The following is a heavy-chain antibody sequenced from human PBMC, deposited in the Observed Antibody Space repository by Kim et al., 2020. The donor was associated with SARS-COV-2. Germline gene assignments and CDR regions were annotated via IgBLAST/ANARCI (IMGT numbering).Heavy chain of an antibody. CDR1: GGSISSSNW. CDR2: IYHSGST. Sequence: SETLSLTCTVSGGSISSSNWWSWVRQPPGKGLEWIGEIYHSGSTNYNPSLKSRVTISVDKSKNQFSLKLSSVTAADTAVYYCARDPYCSGGSCPGNWFDPWGQGTLVTVSS. J-gene: IGHJ5*02. CDR3: ARDPYCSGGSCPGNWFDP. D-gene: IGHD2-15*01. V-gene: IGHV4-4*02.